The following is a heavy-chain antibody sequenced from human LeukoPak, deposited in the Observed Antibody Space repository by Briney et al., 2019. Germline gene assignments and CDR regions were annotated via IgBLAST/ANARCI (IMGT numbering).Heavy chain of an antibody. CDR1: GGSISSGDYY. J-gene: IGHJ6*02. D-gene: IGHD2-15*01. CDR2: VYYSGST. V-gene: IGHV4-30-4*01. Sequence: SQTLSLTCTVSGGSISSGDYYWSWIRQPPGKGLEWIGYVYYSGSTYYNPSLKSRVTISVDTSKNQFSLKLSSVTAADTAVYYCARDEGGYCSGGSCYPDSYGMDVWGQGTTVTVSS. CDR3: ARDEGGYCSGGSCYPDSYGMDV.